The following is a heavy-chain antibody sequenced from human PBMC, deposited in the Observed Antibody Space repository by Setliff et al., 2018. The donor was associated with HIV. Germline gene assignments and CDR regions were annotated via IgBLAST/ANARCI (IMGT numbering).Heavy chain of an antibody. D-gene: IGHD4-17*01. CDR2: ISLSGST. CDR3: ARGGPTVAFGLDV. CDR1: GYSLSSASY. V-gene: IGHV4-38-2*02. Sequence: SETLSLTCSVSGYSLSSASYWGWIRQSPEKGLEWIGSISLSGSTYYNPSLKGRVTISLDTSNNQFSLNLNSVTAADTAVYYCARGGPTVAFGLDVWGQGTTVTVSS. J-gene: IGHJ6*02.